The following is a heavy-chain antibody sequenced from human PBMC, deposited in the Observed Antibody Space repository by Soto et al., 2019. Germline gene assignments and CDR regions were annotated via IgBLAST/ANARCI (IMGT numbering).Heavy chain of an antibody. D-gene: IGHD5-12*01. CDR1: GFSFSTYC. Sequence: GGSLRLSCAASGFSFSTYCMHWVRQAPGKGLEWVAVIWYDGSNEYYADSVKGRFTISRDSSTNALYLQMNSLRAEDTAVYYCARDWLSHCFDYWGQGTPVTVSS. CDR2: IWYDGSNE. V-gene: IGHV3-33*01. J-gene: IGHJ4*02. CDR3: ARDWLSHCFDY.